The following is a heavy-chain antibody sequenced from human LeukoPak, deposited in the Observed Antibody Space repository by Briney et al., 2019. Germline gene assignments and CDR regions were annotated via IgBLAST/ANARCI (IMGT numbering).Heavy chain of an antibody. J-gene: IGHJ3*02. D-gene: IGHD3-10*01. Sequence: GGSLRLSCAASGFTFSNYWMSWVRQAPGKGLKWVANIKQDGSEKYYVDSVKGRFTISRDNAKNSLYLQMNSQRAEDTAVYYCARIYGSATGWAFDIWGQGTMVTVSS. CDR1: GFTFSNYW. CDR3: ARIYGSATGWAFDI. V-gene: IGHV3-7*01. CDR2: IKQDGSEK.